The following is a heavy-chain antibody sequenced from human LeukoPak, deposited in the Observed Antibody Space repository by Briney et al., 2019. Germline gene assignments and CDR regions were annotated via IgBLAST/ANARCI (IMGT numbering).Heavy chain of an antibody. CDR3: AKDRNLGELLPVFGPIDY. CDR1: GFTFSNYG. Sequence: PGGSLRLSCAASGFTFSNYGMHWIRQAPGKGLEWVAFIRFDESDKYYADSVKGRFTISRDNSKNTLYLQMNSLRAEDTAVYYCAKDRNLGELLPVFGPIDYWGQGTLVTVSS. J-gene: IGHJ4*02. D-gene: IGHD1-26*01. CDR2: IRFDESDK. V-gene: IGHV3-30*02.